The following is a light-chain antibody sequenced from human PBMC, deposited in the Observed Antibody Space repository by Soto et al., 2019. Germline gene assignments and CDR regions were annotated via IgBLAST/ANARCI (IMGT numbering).Light chain of an antibody. Sequence: QSVLTQPPSVSGAAGQRVTISCTGSRSNLGANYAVHWYQQLPGTAPKLLIYDNNKRPSGVPDRFSGSKSGTSASLAITGLRAEDEDYYCCQSDDTSPVFGGGTKLTVL. CDR1: RSNLGANYA. CDR3: QSDDTSPV. V-gene: IGLV1-40*01. CDR2: DNN. J-gene: IGLJ2*01.